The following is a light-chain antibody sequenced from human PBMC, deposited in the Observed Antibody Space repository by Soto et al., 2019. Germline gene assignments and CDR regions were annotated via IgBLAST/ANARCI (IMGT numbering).Light chain of an antibody. Sequence: DIQMTQSPSSLSASVGDRVTITCRASQGISSYLVWYQQKPGKAPKLLIHATSTLQSGVQSRFSGSGSGTEFTLTIRSLQPEDFATYYCKQLSNYPITFGQGTRLEIK. V-gene: IGKV1-9*01. CDR1: QGISSY. J-gene: IGKJ5*01. CDR2: ATS. CDR3: KQLSNYPIT.